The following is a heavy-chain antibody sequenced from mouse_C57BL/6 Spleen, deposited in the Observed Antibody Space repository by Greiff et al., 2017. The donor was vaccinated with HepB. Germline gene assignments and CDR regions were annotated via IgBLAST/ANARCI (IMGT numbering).Heavy chain of an antibody. J-gene: IGHJ3*01. V-gene: IGHV1-54*01. Sequence: QVQLQQSGAELVRPGTSVKVSCKASGYAFTNYLIEWVKQRPGQGLEWIGVINPGSGGTNYNQKFKGKATLTVDKSSSTAYMELNSLTSEDSAVYYCARGAGGAYWGQGTLVTVSA. CDR2: INPGSGGT. CDR1: GYAFTNYL. CDR3: ARGAGGAY. D-gene: IGHD4-1*01.